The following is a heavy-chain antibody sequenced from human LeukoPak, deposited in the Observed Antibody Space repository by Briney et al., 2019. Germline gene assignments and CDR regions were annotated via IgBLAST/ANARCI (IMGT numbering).Heavy chain of an antibody. J-gene: IGHJ4*02. Sequence: GASVKVSCKASGYTFTGYYMHWVRQAPGQGLEWMGWINPNTGVTHYAQRFQGRVTMTRDTSITTAYMELSGLSSDDTALYYCARDPRLVPNYWGQGTLVTVSS. CDR3: ARDPRLVPNY. D-gene: IGHD3-9*01. CDR1: GYTFTGYY. CDR2: INPNTGVT. V-gene: IGHV1-2*02.